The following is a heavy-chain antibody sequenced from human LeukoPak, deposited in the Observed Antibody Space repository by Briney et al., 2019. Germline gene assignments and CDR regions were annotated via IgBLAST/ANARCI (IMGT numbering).Heavy chain of an antibody. D-gene: IGHD1-26*01. V-gene: IGHV7-4-1*02. CDR3: ARKLSGSYYYQSNSEFDY. J-gene: IGHJ4*02. CDR1: GYTFTSYA. Sequence: VASVKVSCKASGYTFTSYAMNWVRQAPGQGLEWMGWINTNTGNPTYAQGFTGRFVFSLDTSVSTAYLQISSLKAEDTAVYYCARKLSGSYYYQSNSEFDYWGQGTLVTVSS. CDR2: INTNTGNP.